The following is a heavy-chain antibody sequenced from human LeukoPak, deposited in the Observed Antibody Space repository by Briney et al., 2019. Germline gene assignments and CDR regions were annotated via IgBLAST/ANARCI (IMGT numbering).Heavy chain of an antibody. D-gene: IGHD6-13*01. CDR3: ARGYGRSSSWFSFYYYYYGMDV. V-gene: IGHV4-34*01. CDR1: GGSFSGYY. Sequence: SETLSLTCAVYGGSFSGYYWSWLRQPPGKGLEWLGEINHSGSTNYNPPLKSRVTISVDTSKNQFSQKLSSVTAADTAVYYCARGYGRSSSWFSFYYYYYGMDVWGRGTTVTVSS. CDR2: INHSGST. J-gene: IGHJ6*02.